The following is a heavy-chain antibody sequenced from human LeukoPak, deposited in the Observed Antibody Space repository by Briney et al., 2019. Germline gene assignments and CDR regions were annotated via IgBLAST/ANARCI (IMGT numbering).Heavy chain of an antibody. J-gene: IGHJ3*02. CDR3: ARDLTPGYYDTDGDAFDI. CDR2: IIPIFGTA. Sequence: SVKVSCKASGGTFSSYAISWVRQAPGQGLEWMGGIIPIFGTANYAQKFQGRVTITADESTSTAYMELGSLRSEDTAVYYCARDLTPGYYDTDGDAFDIWGQGTMVTVSS. CDR1: GGTFSSYA. D-gene: IGHD3-22*01. V-gene: IGHV1-69*13.